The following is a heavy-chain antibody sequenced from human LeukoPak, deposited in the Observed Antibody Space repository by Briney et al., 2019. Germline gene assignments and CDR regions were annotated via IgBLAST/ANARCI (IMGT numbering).Heavy chain of an antibody. V-gene: IGHV3-30*02. CDR3: AKDNYDYGDYDGGDY. CDR2: IRYDGSNK. CDR1: GFTFSTYG. J-gene: IGHJ4*02. D-gene: IGHD4-17*01. Sequence: GGSLRLSCAASGFTFSTYGMHWVRQAPGKGLEWVAFIRYDGSNKYYADSVKGRFTISRDNSKNTLYLQMNSLRADDTAVYYCAKDNYDYGDYDGGDYWGQGTLVTVSS.